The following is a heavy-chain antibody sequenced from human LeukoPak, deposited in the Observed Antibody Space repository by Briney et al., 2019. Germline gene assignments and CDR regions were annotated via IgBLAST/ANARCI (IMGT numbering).Heavy chain of an antibody. CDR2: STPNRSA. J-gene: IGHJ4*02. D-gene: IGHD2-2*01. V-gene: IGHV1-2*02. Sequence: ASVEVSCKASGYTFTDYNIHWVRHVPGQGLEWMGWSTPNRSANYAQKFQGRITLTRDTSIRTAYMELSSLTSDDTAVYFCARGEISASLDYWAQGTLVTVS. CDR3: ARGEISASLDY. CDR1: GYTFTDYN.